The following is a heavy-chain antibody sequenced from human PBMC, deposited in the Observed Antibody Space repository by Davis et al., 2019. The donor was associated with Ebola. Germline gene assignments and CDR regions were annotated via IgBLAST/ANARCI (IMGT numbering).Heavy chain of an antibody. CDR1: GFTFYRYE. J-gene: IGHJ4*02. CDR2: ISGSATST. CDR3: ARESGDYLLDY. V-gene: IGHV3-48*03. D-gene: IGHD4-17*01. Sequence: GESLKISCAASGFTFYRYEMNWVRQAPGKGLEWVSYISGSATSTFYADSVKGRFTISRDNAKNSVFLQMNSLRAEDTAVYYCARESGDYLLDYWGRGTLVTVSS.